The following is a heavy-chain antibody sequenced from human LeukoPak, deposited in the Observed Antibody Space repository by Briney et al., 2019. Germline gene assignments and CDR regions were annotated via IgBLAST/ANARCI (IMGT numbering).Heavy chain of an antibody. CDR1: GYTFTSYG. V-gene: IGHV1-18*01. CDR3: ARDHSSRWSFDY. Sequence: ASVKVSCKASGYTFTSYGISWVRQAPGQGLEWMGWISAYNGNTNYAQKLQGRVTMTTDTSTSTAYMELRSPRSDDTAVYYCARDHSSRWSFDYWGQGTLVTVSS. D-gene: IGHD6-13*01. J-gene: IGHJ4*02. CDR2: ISAYNGNT.